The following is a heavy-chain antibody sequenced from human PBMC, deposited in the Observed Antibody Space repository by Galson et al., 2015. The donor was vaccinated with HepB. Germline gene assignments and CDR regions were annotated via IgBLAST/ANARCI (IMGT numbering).Heavy chain of an antibody. CDR1: GGSISSYY. CDR2: IYYSGST. D-gene: IGHD1-26*01. J-gene: IGHJ4*02. CDR3: ARSNGRPYYYFDY. Sequence: ETLSLTCTVSGGSISSYYWSWIRQPPGKGLEWIGYIYYSGSTNYNPSLKSRVTISVDTSKNQFSLKLSSVTAADTAVYYCARSNGRPYYYFDYWGQGTLVTVSS. V-gene: IGHV4-59*01.